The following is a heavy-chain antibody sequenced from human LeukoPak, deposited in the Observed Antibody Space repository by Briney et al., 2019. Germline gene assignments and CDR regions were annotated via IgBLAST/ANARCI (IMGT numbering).Heavy chain of an antibody. J-gene: IGHJ5*02. Sequence: PGGSLRLSCAASGFTFSSYSMNWVRQAPWKGLEWVSYISSSSSTIYYADSVKGRFTISRDNAKNSLYLQMNSLRDDDTAVYYCVRGVGVSRFNYFDPWGQGPLVTVSS. D-gene: IGHD1-26*01. CDR3: VRGVGVSRFNYFDP. CDR1: GFTFSSYS. CDR2: ISSSSSTI. V-gene: IGHV3-48*02.